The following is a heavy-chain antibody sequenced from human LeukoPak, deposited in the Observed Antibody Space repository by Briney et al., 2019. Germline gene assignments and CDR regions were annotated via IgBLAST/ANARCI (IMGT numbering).Heavy chain of an antibody. V-gene: IGHV4-31*03. CDR3: ARTNTRWLQVGGAFDI. D-gene: IGHD5-24*01. CDR1: GGSISSGGYY. Sequence: SETLSLTCTVSGGSISSGGYYWSWIRQHPEKGLEWIGYIYYSGNTYYNPPLTSRVTMSVDKSKNQFSLKLSSVTAADTAVYYCARTNTRWLQVGGAFDIWGQGTMVTVSS. J-gene: IGHJ3*02. CDR2: IYYSGNT.